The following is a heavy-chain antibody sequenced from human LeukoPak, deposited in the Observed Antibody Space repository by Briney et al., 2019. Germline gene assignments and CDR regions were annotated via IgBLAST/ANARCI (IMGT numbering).Heavy chain of an antibody. V-gene: IGHV1-8*03. CDR3: ARGDHIAVAGRDWFDP. Sequence: ASVTVSCTASGYTFTSYDINWVRQAPGQGLEWMGWMNPNSGNTAYAQKFQGRVTITRNTSRTTAYMELSSLRSEDTAVYYCARGDHIAVAGRDWFDPWGQGTLVTVSS. J-gene: IGHJ5*02. D-gene: IGHD6-19*01. CDR1: GYTFTSYD. CDR2: MNPNSGNT.